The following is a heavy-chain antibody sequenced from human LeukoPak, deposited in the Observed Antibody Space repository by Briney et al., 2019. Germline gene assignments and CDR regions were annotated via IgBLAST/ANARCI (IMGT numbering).Heavy chain of an antibody. V-gene: IGHV3-7*03. CDR1: GFTFSNYW. J-gene: IGHJ4*02. CDR3: ARYCSSTSCYGSSFDY. D-gene: IGHD2-2*01. CDR2: INQHGSDK. Sequence: GGSLRLSCAASGFTFSNYWMTWVRQAPGKGLEWVANINQHGSDKCYVDSVKGRFTISRDNAKRSVYLQMSRLRADDTAVYYCARYCSSTSCYGSSFDYWGQGTLVTVSS.